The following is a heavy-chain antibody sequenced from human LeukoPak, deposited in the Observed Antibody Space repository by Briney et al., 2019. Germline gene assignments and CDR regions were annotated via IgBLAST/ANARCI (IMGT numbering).Heavy chain of an antibody. Sequence: SETLSLSCTVSGGSISSYYWSWIRQPAGKGLEWIGRIYTSGSTNYNPSLKSRVTMSVDTSKNQFSLKLSSVTAADTAVYYCARDGAIRYIDWSDLVDWFDPLGPRTLVTVSS. J-gene: IGHJ5*02. D-gene: IGHD3-9*01. V-gene: IGHV4-4*07. CDR2: IYTSGST. CDR3: ARDGAIRYIDWSDLVDWFDP. CDR1: GGSISSYY.